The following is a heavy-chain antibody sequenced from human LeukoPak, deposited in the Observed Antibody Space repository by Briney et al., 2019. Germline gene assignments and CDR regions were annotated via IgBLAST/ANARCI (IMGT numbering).Heavy chain of an antibody. V-gene: IGHV4-4*09. CDR2: IYTSGST. J-gene: IGHJ6*03. CDR3: ARQEIVVVPAAPAPYYYYYMDV. CDR1: GGAISSYY. D-gene: IGHD2-2*01. Sequence: SETLSLTCTVSGGAISSYYWSWIPQPPGKGLEWIGYIYTSGSTNYNPSFKSRVTISVDTSKNQFSLKLSSVTAADTAVYYCARQEIVVVPAAPAPYYYYYMDVWGKGTTVTVSS.